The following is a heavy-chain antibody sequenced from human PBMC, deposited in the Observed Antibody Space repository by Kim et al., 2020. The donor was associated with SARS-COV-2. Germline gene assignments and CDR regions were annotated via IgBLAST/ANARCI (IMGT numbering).Heavy chain of an antibody. CDR2: ISGSGGST. Sequence: GGSLRLSCAASGFTFSSYAMSWVRQAPGKGLEWVSAISGSGGSTYYADSVKGRFTISRDNSKNTLYLQMNSLRAEDTAVYYCAKKQWDPWVGTYSSSLGDYFDYWAQGTLVTVSS. D-gene: IGHD6-13*01. CDR3: AKKQWDPWVGTYSSSLGDYFDY. V-gene: IGHV3-23*01. J-gene: IGHJ4*02. CDR1: GFTFSSYA.